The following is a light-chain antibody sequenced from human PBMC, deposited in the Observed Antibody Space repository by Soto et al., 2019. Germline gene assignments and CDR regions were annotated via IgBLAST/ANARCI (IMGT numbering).Light chain of an antibody. CDR2: AAS. J-gene: IGKJ1*01. Sequence: EIQMTQTADTLSASLEERDTITCRASQSLNSFLNWYQQKPGKAPKLLIFAASSLQSGVPSRFSGSESGTDFTLTISSLQPEDFATYYCQQSYSTPQTFAQVSIVDIK. CDR3: QQSYSTPQT. CDR1: QSLNSF. V-gene: IGKV1-39*01.